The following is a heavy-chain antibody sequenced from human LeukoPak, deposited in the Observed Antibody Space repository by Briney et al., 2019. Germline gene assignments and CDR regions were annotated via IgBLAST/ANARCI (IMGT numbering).Heavy chain of an antibody. CDR1: GFTFSSYE. J-gene: IGHJ4*02. V-gene: IGHV3-48*02. D-gene: IGHD3-10*01. Sequence: GGSLRLSCAASGFTFSSYEMNWVRQAPGKGLEWVSYISGGSDTLYYADSVQGRFTISRDNANNSLYLQVNSLRDEDTAVYYCARDRDFGFDCWGQGTLVTVSS. CDR3: ARDRDFGFDC. CDR2: ISGGSDTL.